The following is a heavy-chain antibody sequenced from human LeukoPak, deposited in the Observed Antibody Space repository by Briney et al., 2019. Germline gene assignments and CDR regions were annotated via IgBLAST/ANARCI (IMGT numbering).Heavy chain of an antibody. J-gene: IGHJ4*02. CDR2: INPNSGGT. CDR3: ARVASRQYSSSWYDIGAY. CDR1: GYTFTGYY. Sequence: ASVRVSCKASGYTFTGYYMHWVRQAPGQGLEWMGWINPNSGGTNYAQKFQGRVTMTRDTSISTAYMELSRLRSDDTAVYYCARVASRQYSSSWYDIGAYWGQGTLVTVSS. V-gene: IGHV1-2*02. D-gene: IGHD6-13*01.